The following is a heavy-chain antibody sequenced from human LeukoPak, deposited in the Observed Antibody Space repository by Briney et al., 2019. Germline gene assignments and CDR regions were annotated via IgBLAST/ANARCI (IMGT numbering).Heavy chain of an antibody. CDR1: GGSFNDYY. J-gene: IGHJ6*02. CDR3: ARDGGLGHCSSTSCPGDGMDV. V-gene: IGHV4-34*01. CDR2: INHSGGA. D-gene: IGHD2-2*03. Sequence: SETLSLTCAVYGGSFNDYYWSWLRQSPEKGLEWIGEINHSGGARYNPSLKSRVTLSVDKSKNQFSLKLSSVTAADTAVYHCARDGGLGHCSSTSCPGDGMDVWGQGTTVTVSS.